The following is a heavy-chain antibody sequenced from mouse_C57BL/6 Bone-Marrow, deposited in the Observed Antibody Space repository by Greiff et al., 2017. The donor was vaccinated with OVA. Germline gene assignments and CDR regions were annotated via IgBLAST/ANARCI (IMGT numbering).Heavy chain of an antibody. CDR2: INPSSGYT. J-gene: IGHJ4*01. D-gene: IGHD2-3*01. Sequence: LQESGAELARPGASVKMSCKASGYTFTSYTMHWVKQRPGQGLEWIGYINPSSGYTKYNQKFKDKATLTADKSSSTAYMQLSSLTSEDSAVYYCARDGYYLYYAMDYWGQGTSVTVSS. CDR1: GYTFTSYT. CDR3: ARDGYYLYYAMDY. V-gene: IGHV1-4*01.